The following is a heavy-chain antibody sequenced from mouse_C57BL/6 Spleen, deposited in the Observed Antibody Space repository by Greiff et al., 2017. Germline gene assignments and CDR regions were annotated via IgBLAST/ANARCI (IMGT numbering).Heavy chain of an antibody. V-gene: IGHV5-17*01. CDR3: ARENYNYFDY. Sequence: DVHLVESGGGLVKPGGSLKLSCAASGFTFSDYGMHWVRQAPEKGLEWVAYISSGSSTIYYADTVKGRFTISRDNAKNTLFLQMTSLRSEDTAMYYCARENYNYFDYWGQGTTLTVSS. CDR2: ISSGSSTI. D-gene: IGHD2-1*01. CDR1: GFTFSDYG. J-gene: IGHJ2*01.